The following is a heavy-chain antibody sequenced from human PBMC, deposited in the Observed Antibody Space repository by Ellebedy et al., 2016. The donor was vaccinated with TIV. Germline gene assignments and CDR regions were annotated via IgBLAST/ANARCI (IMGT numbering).Heavy chain of an antibody. V-gene: IGHV4-4*07. J-gene: IGHJ5*02. CDR2: IYPSGNT. Sequence: SETLSLTXTVPGGSISNNYRSWIRQPAGKGLEWIGRIYPSGNTKYNPSLKSRVTMSVDTSKNQLSLKLMSVTAADTAVYYCARENGYHPTSWFNPWGQGTLVTVSS. CDR1: GGSISNNY. D-gene: IGHD2-15*01. CDR3: ARENGYHPTSWFNP.